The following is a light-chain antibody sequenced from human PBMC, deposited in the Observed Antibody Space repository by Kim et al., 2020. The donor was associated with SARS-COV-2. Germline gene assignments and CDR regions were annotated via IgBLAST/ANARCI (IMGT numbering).Light chain of an antibody. CDR1: QNGGSSH. Sequence: SSGGSATLPCRASQNGGSSHLGWYQQKPGQAPRLLIYGASSRASGIPDRFSGRGSGTDFTLTISRLEPEDFAVYYCQQYGSSQLTFGQGTKVDIK. CDR3: QQYGSSQLT. J-gene: IGKJ1*01. V-gene: IGKV3-20*01. CDR2: GAS.